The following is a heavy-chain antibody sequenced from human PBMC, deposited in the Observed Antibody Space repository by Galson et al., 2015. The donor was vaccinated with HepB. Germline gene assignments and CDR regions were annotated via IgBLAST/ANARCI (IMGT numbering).Heavy chain of an antibody. CDR1: GFTVSSTY. J-gene: IGHJ4*02. Sequence: SLRLPCAASGFTVSSTYMSWVRQAPGKGLEWLAVIYSGGDTYYADSVKGRFTISRDNSKNTLYLQMNSLRAADTAVYYCARGTMAARPVGLNYWGQGTLVTVSS. V-gene: IGHV3-53*01. D-gene: IGHD6-6*01. CDR2: IYSGGDT. CDR3: ARGTMAARPVGLNY.